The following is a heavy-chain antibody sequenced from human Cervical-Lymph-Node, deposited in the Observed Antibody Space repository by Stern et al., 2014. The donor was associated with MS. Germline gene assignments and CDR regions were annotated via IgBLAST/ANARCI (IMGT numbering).Heavy chain of an antibody. CDR3: ARDLLGGYDSSGYFPGY. Sequence: VQLVESGAEVKKPGASVKVSCKASGYTFTSYYMHWVRQAPGQGLEWMGIINPSGGSTSYAQKFQGRVTMTRDTSTSTVYMELSSLRSEDTAVYYCARDLLGGYDSSGYFPGYWGQGTLVTVSS. CDR1: GYTFTSYY. D-gene: IGHD3-22*01. V-gene: IGHV1-46*03. J-gene: IGHJ4*02. CDR2: INPSGGST.